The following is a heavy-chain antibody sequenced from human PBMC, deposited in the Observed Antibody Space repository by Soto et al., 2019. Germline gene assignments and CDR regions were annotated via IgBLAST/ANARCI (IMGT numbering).Heavy chain of an antibody. Sequence: GSGPTLVNPTQTLTLTCTFSGFSLSTSGMCVSWIRQPPGKALEWLALIDWDDDKYYSTSLKTRLTISKDTSKNQVVLTMTNMDPVDTATYYCALQFRSSGYSWAFDPWGQGTLVTAPQ. CDR3: ALQFRSSGYSWAFDP. CDR2: IDWDDDK. CDR1: GFSLSTSGMC. V-gene: IGHV2-70*01. J-gene: IGHJ5*02. D-gene: IGHD3-22*01.